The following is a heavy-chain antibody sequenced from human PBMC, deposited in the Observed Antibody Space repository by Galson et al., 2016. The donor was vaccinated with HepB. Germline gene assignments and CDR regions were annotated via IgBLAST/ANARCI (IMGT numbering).Heavy chain of an antibody. J-gene: IGHJ4*02. Sequence: TLSLTCTVSGASINSGGYYWSWIRQHPGKGLEWIGYIYYSGSTYYTPSLKSRVTISVDTSKNQFSLKLSSVTATDTAVYYCARELATTSYSRGLVDYWGQGTLVTVSS. D-gene: IGHD2-21*01. V-gene: IGHV4-31*03. CDR3: ARELATTSYSRGLVDY. CDR1: GASINSGGYY. CDR2: IYYSGST.